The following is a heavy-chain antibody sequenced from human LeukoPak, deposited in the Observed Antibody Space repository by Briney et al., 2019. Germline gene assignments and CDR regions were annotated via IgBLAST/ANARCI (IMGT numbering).Heavy chain of an antibody. CDR3: ATDLGSSRPNF. D-gene: IGHD6-13*01. CDR1: GFRFSTYW. Sequence: PGGSLRPSCAASGFRFSTYWMSWVRQAPGKGLEWVANIKQDGSEKYYVDSAKGRFTISRDNAKNSLYLQMNSLRAEDTAVYYCATDLGSSRPNFWGQGILVTVSS. J-gene: IGHJ4*02. V-gene: IGHV3-7*01. CDR2: IKQDGSEK.